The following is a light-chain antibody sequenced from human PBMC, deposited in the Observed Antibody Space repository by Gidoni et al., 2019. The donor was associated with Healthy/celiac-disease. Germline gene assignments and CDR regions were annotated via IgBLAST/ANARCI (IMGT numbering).Light chain of an antibody. V-gene: IGKV4-1*01. CDR3: QKYYSTPAH. CDR2: WAS. Sequence: DIVMTQSPDSLAVSLGERATINCKSSQSVLYSSNNKNYLAWYQQKPGQPPKLLIYWASTRESGVPDRFSGSGSGTDFTLTISSLQAEDVAVYYCQKYYSTPAHFGGGTKVEIK. CDR1: QSVLYSSNNKNY. J-gene: IGKJ4*01.